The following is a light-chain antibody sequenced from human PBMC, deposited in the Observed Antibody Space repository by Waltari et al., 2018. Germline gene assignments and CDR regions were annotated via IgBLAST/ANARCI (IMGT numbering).Light chain of an antibody. CDR3: QQYNNWPPT. CDR1: QSVSSN. J-gene: IGKJ4*01. Sequence: EIVMTQSPATLSVSPGERATLSCRASQSVSSNLAWYQQKPGQAPRFLIHGTSTRATGIPARFSGSGSVTEFTLTISSLQSEDFAVYYCQQYNNWPPTFGGGTKVEIK. V-gene: IGKV3-15*01. CDR2: GTS.